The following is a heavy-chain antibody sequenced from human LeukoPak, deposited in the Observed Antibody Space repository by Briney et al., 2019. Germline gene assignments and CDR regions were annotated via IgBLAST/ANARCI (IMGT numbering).Heavy chain of an antibody. Sequence: GGSLRLSCAASGFTFDDYAMHWVRQAPGKGLEWVSGISWNSGSIGYADSVKGRFTISRDNAKNSLYLQMNSLRAEDTALYYCAKDIGGSWYYFDYWGQGTLVTVSS. CDR2: ISWNSGSI. V-gene: IGHV3-9*01. J-gene: IGHJ4*02. CDR3: AKDIGGSWYYFDY. CDR1: GFTFDDYA. D-gene: IGHD6-13*01.